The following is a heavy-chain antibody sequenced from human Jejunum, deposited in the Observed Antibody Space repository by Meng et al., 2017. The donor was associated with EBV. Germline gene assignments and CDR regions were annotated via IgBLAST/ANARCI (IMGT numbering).Heavy chain of an antibody. J-gene: IGHJ4*02. Sequence: QGHPQESGPGLVKPSEHLSLTCTVSGGSVSTASYYWSWIRQSPGKGLEWIGYIYYSGNTNYNPSLKSRATITVDTSKNQFSLKLSSVTAADTAVYYCARVVDYYERSGYPDFWGQGTLVTVSS. D-gene: IGHD3-22*01. CDR1: GGSVSTASYY. CDR3: ARVVDYYERSGYPDF. V-gene: IGHV4-61*01. CDR2: IYYSGNT.